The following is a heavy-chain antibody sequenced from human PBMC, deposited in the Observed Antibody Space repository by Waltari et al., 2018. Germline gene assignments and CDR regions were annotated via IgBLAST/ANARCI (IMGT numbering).Heavy chain of an antibody. CDR1: GLTFSSSW. CDR2: IKEDGSEK. CDR3: ARTQWDSTSRRAFDI. J-gene: IGHJ3*02. V-gene: IGHV3-7*01. D-gene: IGHD1-26*01. Sequence: EVQLVESGGDLVQPGGSLRLSWEASGLTFSSSWWCWVRQAPGKGLEWVANIKEDGSEKYYVDSVKGRFTISRDNAKNSLYLQMNSLRAEDSAVYYCARTQWDSTSRRAFDIWGQGTVVTVSS.